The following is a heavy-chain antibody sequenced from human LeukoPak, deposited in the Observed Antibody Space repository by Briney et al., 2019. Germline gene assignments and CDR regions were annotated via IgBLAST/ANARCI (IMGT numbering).Heavy chain of an antibody. CDR3: ARGDYYDSSGHWDY. CDR2: IKQDGSEK. CDR1: GFTFSSYW. D-gene: IGHD3-22*01. V-gene: IGHV3-7*01. J-gene: IGHJ4*02. Sequence: GGSLRPSCAASGFTFSSYWMSWVRQAPGKGLEWVANIKQDGSEKYYVDSVKGRFTISRDNAKNSLYLQMNSLRAEDTAVYYCARGDYYDSSGHWDYWGQGTLVTVSS.